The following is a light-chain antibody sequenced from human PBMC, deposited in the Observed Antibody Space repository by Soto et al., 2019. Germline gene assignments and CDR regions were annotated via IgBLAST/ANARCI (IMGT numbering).Light chain of an antibody. Sequence: EIVMTQSPVTLSVSPGERATLSCRASQSVSTNLAWYQQKPGQAPRVLIYGASTRATNIPARFSGSGSGTDFTLTISRLEPEDFAVYYCQQYGSSPQTFGQGTKVDIK. V-gene: IGKV3-20*01. CDR2: GAS. CDR1: QSVSTN. J-gene: IGKJ1*01. CDR3: QQYGSSPQT.